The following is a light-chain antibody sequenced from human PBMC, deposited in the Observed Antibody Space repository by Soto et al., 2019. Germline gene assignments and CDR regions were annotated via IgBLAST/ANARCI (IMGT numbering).Light chain of an antibody. CDR2: TND. CDR1: SSNIGSDY. V-gene: IGLV1-47*02. CDR3: AAWDDSLSGWV. J-gene: IGLJ3*02. Sequence: QSVLTQPPSASGTPGQRVTISCSGSSSNIGSDYVYWYQHLPGTAPKLLIYTNDQRPSGVPGRFSGSKSGTSASLAISGLRSEDEADYYCAAWDDSLSGWVFGGGTKLTVL.